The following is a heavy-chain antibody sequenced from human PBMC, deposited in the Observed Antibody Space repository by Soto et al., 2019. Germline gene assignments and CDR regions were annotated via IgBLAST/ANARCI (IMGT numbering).Heavy chain of an antibody. CDR1: GGSISSGDYY. CDR3: SRAPPLKYTYGLRGAFDI. CDR2: IYYSGST. D-gene: IGHD5-18*01. Sequence: SETLSLTCTVSGGSISSGDYYWSWIRQPPGKGLEWIGYIYYSGSTYYNPSLKSRVTISVDTSKNKFSLKLSSVTAADTAVYYCSRAPPLKYTYGLRGAFDIWGQGTMVTVSS. J-gene: IGHJ3*02. V-gene: IGHV4-30-4*01.